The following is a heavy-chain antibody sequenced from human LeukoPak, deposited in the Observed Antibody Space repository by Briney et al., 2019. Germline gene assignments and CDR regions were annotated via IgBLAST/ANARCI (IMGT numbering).Heavy chain of an antibody. D-gene: IGHD1-7*01. CDR3: AKGMKYNWNYPYDY. CDR2: ISGSGGNT. J-gene: IGHJ4*02. CDR1: GFTFSWYA. V-gene: IGHV3-23*01. Sequence: GESLRLSCAASGFTFSWYAMSWVRQAPGKGLEWVSAISGSGGNTYYADSVKGRFTISRDISKNTLYLQVTSLRAEDTAVYYCAKGMKYNWNYPYDYWGQGTLVTVSS.